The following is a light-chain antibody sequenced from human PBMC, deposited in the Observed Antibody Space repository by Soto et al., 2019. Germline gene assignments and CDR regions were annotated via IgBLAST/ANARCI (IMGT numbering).Light chain of an antibody. CDR3: SSYTTSNTRQIV. Sequence: SALTQPASLSGSPGQSIALSCPGNSSDVGGYNYVSWYQHHPGKAPKLMIFDVSNRPSGVSNRFSGSKSGNTASLTISGLQPEDEADYYCSSYTTSNTRQIVFGTGTKVTVL. V-gene: IGLV2-14*03. CDR1: SSDVGGYNY. CDR2: DVS. J-gene: IGLJ1*01.